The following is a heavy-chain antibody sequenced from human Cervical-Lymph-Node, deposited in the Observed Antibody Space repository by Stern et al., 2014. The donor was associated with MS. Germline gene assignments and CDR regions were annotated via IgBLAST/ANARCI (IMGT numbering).Heavy chain of an antibody. J-gene: IGHJ6*02. D-gene: IGHD6-19*01. CDR3: AKDISSGRWEAQYYYGMDV. CDR1: RFNFDDYA. Sequence: QLVESGGGLVQPGRSLRLSCAGSRFNFDDYAMHWVRQAPGRGLEWVSSISWNSVSMEYADSVKGRFTISRDNAKNSLYLQMDSLRVEDTAIYYCAKDISSGRWEAQYYYGMDVWGQGTTVTVSS. V-gene: IGHV3-9*01. CDR2: ISWNSVSM.